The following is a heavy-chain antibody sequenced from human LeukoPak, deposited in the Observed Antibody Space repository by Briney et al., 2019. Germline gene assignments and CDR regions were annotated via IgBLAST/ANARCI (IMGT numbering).Heavy chain of an antibody. J-gene: IGHJ4*02. V-gene: IGHV3-23*01. D-gene: IGHD4-11*01. Sequence: HPGGSLRLSCAASGFTFSSYAMSWVRQAPGKGLEWVSTISGGGTETFYADSVKGRFTISRDNSKNTHYLQMSSLRAEDTGIYYCAKGGHYSFFDYWGQGTLVTVSS. CDR1: GFTFSSYA. CDR3: AKGGHYSFFDY. CDR2: ISGGGTET.